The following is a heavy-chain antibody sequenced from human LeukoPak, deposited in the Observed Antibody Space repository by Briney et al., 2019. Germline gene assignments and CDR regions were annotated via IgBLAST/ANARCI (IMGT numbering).Heavy chain of an antibody. D-gene: IGHD6-19*01. CDR3: AKPPPGYSSGWYGGYFDY. CDR1: GFTFSSYA. V-gene: IGHV3-23*01. J-gene: IGHJ4*02. Sequence: GGSLRLSCAASGFTFSSYAMSWVRQAPGKGLEWVSAISGSGGSTYYADSVKGRFTISRDNSKNTLYLQMNSLRAEDTAVYYCAKPPPGYSSGWYGGYFDYWGQGTLVTVSS. CDR2: ISGSGGST.